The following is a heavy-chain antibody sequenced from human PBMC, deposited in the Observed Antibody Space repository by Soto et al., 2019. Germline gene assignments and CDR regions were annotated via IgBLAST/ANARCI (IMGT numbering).Heavy chain of an antibody. V-gene: IGHV3-11*06. CDR3: ARNFDSGGYYSDY. CDR2: ISSSAYT. CDR1: GFPFSYYY. D-gene: IGHD3-22*01. J-gene: IGHJ4*02. Sequence: GGSLRLSCAASGFPFSYYYMSWIRQAPGEGLEWISYISSSAYTIYADSVKGRFTISRDNAKNSLFLQMTSLRVEDTAVYYCARNFDSGGYYSDYWGQGTLVTVSS.